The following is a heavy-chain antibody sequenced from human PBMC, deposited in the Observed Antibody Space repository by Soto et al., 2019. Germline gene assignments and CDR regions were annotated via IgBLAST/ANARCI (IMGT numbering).Heavy chain of an antibody. D-gene: IGHD3-10*01. CDR3: ASSYGSGYRAFDY. CDR2: INPILSMS. CDR1: GDTFTFYS. Sequence: QVQLVQSGAEVKRPGSSVKVSCKASGDTFTFYSINWVRQAPGLGLEWMGRINPILSMSNYAQRFQGRVTMPVDKSTSTAYMELSSLRSEDTAIYYCASSYGSGYRAFDYWGQGALVTVSS. J-gene: IGHJ4*02. V-gene: IGHV1-69*02.